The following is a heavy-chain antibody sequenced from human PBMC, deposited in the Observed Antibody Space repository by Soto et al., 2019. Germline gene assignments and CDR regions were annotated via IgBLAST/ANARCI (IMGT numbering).Heavy chain of an antibody. V-gene: IGHV1-18*01. CDR3: VMVDNYVTPTPQDV. J-gene: IGHJ6*02. CDR1: GYIFVNYG. CDR2: ISPYTGNT. Sequence: QVQLVQSGDEVKKPGASVKVSCKASGYIFVNYGIAWVRQAPGQGLEWMGWISPYTGNTHSATKVQGRLTMTTYTSKSTAYMDLGSLTSDDTAVYYCVMVDNYVTPTPQDVWGQGTTVTVSS. D-gene: IGHD3-16*01.